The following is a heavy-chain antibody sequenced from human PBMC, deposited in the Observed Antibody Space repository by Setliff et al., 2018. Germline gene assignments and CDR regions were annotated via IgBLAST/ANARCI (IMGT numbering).Heavy chain of an antibody. CDR3: ARQPYSTTYYYYYYYMDV. D-gene: IGHD6-13*01. CDR2: IFYTGGT. CDR1: NGSISSGNYF. J-gene: IGHJ6*03. V-gene: IGHV4-39*01. Sequence: SETLSLTCTVSNGSISSGNYFWGWIRQPPGKGLEWMGSIFYTGGTYYSPSLKSRVTMSIDTSKNQFSLNLNSVTAADTAVYYCARQPYSTTYYYYYYYMDVWGKGTTVTVSS.